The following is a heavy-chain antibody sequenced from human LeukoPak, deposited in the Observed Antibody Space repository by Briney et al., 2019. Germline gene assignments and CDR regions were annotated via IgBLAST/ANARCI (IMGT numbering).Heavy chain of an antibody. D-gene: IGHD5-12*01. J-gene: IGHJ3*02. V-gene: IGHV3-30*18. Sequence: PGRTLRLSCAASGFTFSSYGMHWVRHAPRKGLEWVAVISYDGSNKYYADSVKGRFTISRDNSKNSLYLQMNSLRAEDTAVYYCAKVLGEWLRLGAFDIWGQGTMVTVSS. CDR1: GFTFSSYG. CDR2: ISYDGSNK. CDR3: AKVLGEWLRLGAFDI.